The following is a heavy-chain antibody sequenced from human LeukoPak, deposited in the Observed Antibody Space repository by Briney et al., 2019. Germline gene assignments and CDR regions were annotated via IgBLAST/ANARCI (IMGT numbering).Heavy chain of an antibody. V-gene: IGHV4-4*07. J-gene: IGHJ4*02. Sequence: SETLSLTCTVSGGSISSYYWSWIRQPAGKGLEWIGRIYTSGSTNYNPSLKSRVTMSVDTSKNQFSLELSSVTAADTAVYYCASQPRGRYYYDSSGREYYFDYWGQGTLATVSS. CDR2: IYTSGST. CDR1: GGSISSYY. CDR3: ASQPRGRYYYDSSGREYYFDY. D-gene: IGHD3-22*01.